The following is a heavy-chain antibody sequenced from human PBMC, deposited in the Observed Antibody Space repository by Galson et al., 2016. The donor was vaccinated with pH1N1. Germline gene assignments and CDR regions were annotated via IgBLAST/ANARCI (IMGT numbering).Heavy chain of an antibody. D-gene: IGHD3-10*01. V-gene: IGHV5-51*03. Sequence: QSGAEVKKPGESLKISCKASGYSFTDYWIGWVRQMTGKGLGWMGIIFPGDSDTRYSPSFQGQVTISADKSINTAYLQWSSLKASDTAIYYCARLRGRDFDSWGQGTLVTVST. CDR2: IFPGDSDT. CDR3: ARLRGRDFDS. CDR1: GYSFTDYW. J-gene: IGHJ4*02.